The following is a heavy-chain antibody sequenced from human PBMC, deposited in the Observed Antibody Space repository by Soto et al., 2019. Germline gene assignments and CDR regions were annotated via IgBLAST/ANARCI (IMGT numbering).Heavy chain of an antibody. CDR3: ARDRGARGGYYPDWFDP. D-gene: IGHD3-22*01. J-gene: IGHJ5*02. CDR2: IIPIFGTA. CDR1: GGTFSSYA. Sequence: QVQLVQSGAEVKKPGSSVKVSCKASGGTFSSYAISWVRQAPGQGLEWMGEIIPIFGTANYAQKFQGRATITAYESTSTAYMELSSLSSEDTALYYCARDRGARGGYYPDWFDPWGQGTLVTVSS. V-gene: IGHV1-69*12.